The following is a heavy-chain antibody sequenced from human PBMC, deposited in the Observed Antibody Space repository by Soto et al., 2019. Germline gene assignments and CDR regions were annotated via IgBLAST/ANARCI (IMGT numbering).Heavy chain of an antibody. D-gene: IGHD1-1*01. J-gene: IGHJ5*02. V-gene: IGHV1-18*03. CDR2: ISAYNGNT. CDR1: GYTFTSYG. CDR3: AKVSESWNGWFDP. Sequence: ASAEVSCKASGYTFTSYGISWLRQAPGQELEWMRWISAYNGNTNYAQKLQSRTTMTTDTSTSTAYMELRSLRSDDIAVYYSAKVSESWNGWFDPWGQRTLLT.